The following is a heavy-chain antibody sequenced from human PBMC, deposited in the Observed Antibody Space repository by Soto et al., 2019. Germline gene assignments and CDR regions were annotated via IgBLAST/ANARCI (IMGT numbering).Heavy chain of an antibody. J-gene: IGHJ4*02. Sequence: QVQLVQSGAEVKTPGSSVKVSCKASGGIVTRYDIRWVRQAPGQGLEWMGAIIPIFGTANYAQKFQGRVTITADATTSTAYMELSSLRSEDTAMYYCAINEGRDVSTFDYWGQGTLVTVSS. CDR3: AINEGRDVSTFDY. CDR1: GGIVTRYD. V-gene: IGHV1-69*01. CDR2: IIPIFGTA. D-gene: IGHD3-10*02.